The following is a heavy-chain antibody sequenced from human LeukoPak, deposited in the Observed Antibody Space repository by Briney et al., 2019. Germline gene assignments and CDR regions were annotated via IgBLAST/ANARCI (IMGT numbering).Heavy chain of an antibody. CDR3: ARDSSVCEFDV. J-gene: IGHJ3*01. D-gene: IGHD6-6*01. CDR2: INTGSTTI. CDR1: GFTFSPYT. Sequence: GGSLRLSCAASGFTFSPYTMHWFRQPPGKGLEWVSYINTGSTTINYADSVKGRFTISRDNAKNSLYLHMNSLRAEDTAVYYCARDSSVCEFDVWGQGTMVTVSS. V-gene: IGHV3-48*01.